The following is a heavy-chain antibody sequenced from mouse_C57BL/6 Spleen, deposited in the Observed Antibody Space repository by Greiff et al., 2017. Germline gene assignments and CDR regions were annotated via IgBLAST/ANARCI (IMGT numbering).Heavy chain of an antibody. CDR3: ARVRSAMDY. CDR1: GYTFTSYW. Sequence: EVQLQQSGTVLARPGASVKMSCKTSGYTFTSYWMHWVKQRPGQGLEWIGAIYPGNGDTSYNQKFKGKAKLTADTSSSTAYMELSSLTNEDSAVYYCARVRSAMDYWGQGTSVTVSS. V-gene: IGHV1-5*01. J-gene: IGHJ4*01. CDR2: IYPGNGDT.